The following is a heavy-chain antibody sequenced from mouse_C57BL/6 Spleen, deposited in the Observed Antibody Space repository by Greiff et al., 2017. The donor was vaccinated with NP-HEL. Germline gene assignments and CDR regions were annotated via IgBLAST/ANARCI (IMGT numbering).Heavy chain of an antibody. CDR2: IDPSDSET. CDR1: GYTFTSYW. Sequence: LQQPGAELVRPGSSVKLSCKASGYTFTSYWMHWVKQRPIQGLEWIGNIDPSDSETHYNQKFKDKATLTVDKSSSTAYMQLSSLTSEDSAGYYCARRGVYYDYEDYWGQGTTLTVSS. D-gene: IGHD2-4*01. V-gene: IGHV1-52*01. J-gene: IGHJ2*01. CDR3: ARRGVYYDYEDY.